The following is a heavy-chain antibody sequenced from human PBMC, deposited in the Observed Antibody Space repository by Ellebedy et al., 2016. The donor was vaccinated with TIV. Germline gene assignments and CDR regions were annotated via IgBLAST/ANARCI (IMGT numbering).Heavy chain of an antibody. CDR1: GDSISSYY. V-gene: IGHV4-59*01. CDR2: IYYSGST. J-gene: IGHJ4*02. CDR3: ARGGASSKYFDY. Sequence: MPSETLSFTCTVSGDSISSYYWSWIRQPPGKGLEWIGFIYYSGSTNYNPSLKSRVTISVDTSKNQFSLELSSVTAADTAVYYCARGGASSKYFDYWGQGTLVTVSS.